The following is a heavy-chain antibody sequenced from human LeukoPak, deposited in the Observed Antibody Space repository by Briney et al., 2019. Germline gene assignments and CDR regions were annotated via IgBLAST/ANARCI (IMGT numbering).Heavy chain of an antibody. D-gene: IGHD2/OR15-2a*01. J-gene: IGHJ4*02. Sequence: GGSLRLSCAASGNYWMHWVRQAPGKGLVWASHINSDGSWTSYADSVKGRFTISKDNAKNTVYLQMYSLRAEDTAVYYCVSFYETYWGRGTLATVSS. CDR1: GNYW. CDR2: INSDGSWT. CDR3: VSFYETY. V-gene: IGHV3-74*01.